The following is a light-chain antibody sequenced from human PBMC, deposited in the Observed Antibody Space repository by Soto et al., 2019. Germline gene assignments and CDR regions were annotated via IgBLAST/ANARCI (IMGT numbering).Light chain of an antibody. J-gene: IGLJ1*01. V-gene: IGLV2-11*01. CDR3: CSYAGSYTWV. CDR2: DVT. CDR1: NSDVGAYKF. Sequence: QSALAQPRSVSGSPGQSVTISCTGSNSDVGAYKFVSWLQHNPGEAPKVTIYDVTQRPSGVPDRFSGTKSGNTASLTISGLQAEDEADYSCCSYAGSYTWVFGSGTKVTVL.